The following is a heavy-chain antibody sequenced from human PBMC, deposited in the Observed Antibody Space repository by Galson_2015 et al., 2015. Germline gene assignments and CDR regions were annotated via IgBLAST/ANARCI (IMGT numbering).Heavy chain of an antibody. V-gene: IGHV4-59*01. CDR1: GGSINSSY. Sequence: SETLSLTCTVSGGSINSSYWSWIRQPPGKGLEWIGYIYYSGSTNYNPSLKSRVTISVDTSKNQFSLKLSSVTAADTAVYYCAKFSGSYSYFGYWGQGTLVTVSS. J-gene: IGHJ4*02. CDR2: IYYSGST. D-gene: IGHD1-26*01. CDR3: AKFSGSYSYFGY.